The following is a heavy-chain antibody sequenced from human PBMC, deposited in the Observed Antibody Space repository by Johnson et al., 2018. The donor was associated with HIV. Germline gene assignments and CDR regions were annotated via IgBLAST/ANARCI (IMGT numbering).Heavy chain of an antibody. J-gene: IGHJ3*02. CDR1: GFTFSSYG. CDR2: IRYDGSNK. CDR3: ATISVISSRVNDAFDI. D-gene: IGHD3-16*02. Sequence: QMQLVESGGGVVQPGGSLRLSCAASGFTFSSYGMHWVRQAPGKGLEWVAFIRYDGSNKYYADSVKGRFTISRDNSKNTLYLQMNSLRAEDTAVYYCATISVISSRVNDAFDIWGQGTMVTVSS. V-gene: IGHV3-30*02.